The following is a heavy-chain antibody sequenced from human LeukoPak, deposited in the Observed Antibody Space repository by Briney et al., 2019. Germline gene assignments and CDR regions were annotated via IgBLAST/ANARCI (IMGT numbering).Heavy chain of an antibody. J-gene: IGHJ4*02. CDR3: ARDEAVVVVAATPAFDY. D-gene: IGHD2-15*01. V-gene: IGHV3-48*01. CDR2: ISSSSSTI. Sequence: GGSLRLSCAASGFTFSSYSMNWVRQAPGKGLEWVSYISSSSSTIYYADSVKGRFTISRDNAKNSLYLQMNSLRAEDTAVYYCARDEAVVVVAATPAFDYWGQGTLVTVSS. CDR1: GFTFSSYS.